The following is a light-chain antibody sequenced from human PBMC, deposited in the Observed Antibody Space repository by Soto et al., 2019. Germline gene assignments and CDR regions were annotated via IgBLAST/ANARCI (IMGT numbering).Light chain of an antibody. CDR1: QGIANY. Sequence: DIQMTQSPSSLAASVGDRVTISCRASQGIANYLAWNQQKPGKVPKLLIYAESTLQSWVSSRFTGSGSGTDFTLSIISLLPEDVATYDCQKYNWPPFTFGPGTKVDIK. J-gene: IGKJ3*01. CDR3: QKYNWPPFT. CDR2: AES. V-gene: IGKV1-27*01.